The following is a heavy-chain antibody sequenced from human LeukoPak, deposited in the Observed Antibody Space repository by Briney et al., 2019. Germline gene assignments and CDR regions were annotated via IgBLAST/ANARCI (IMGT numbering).Heavy chain of an antibody. Sequence: QPGGSLRLSCAASGFSFSDYWMSWVRQAPGRGLEWVGNINQDGSRNSSVDSVKGRFTISRDNAKNSLYLQMNSLGAEDTALYYCAREVTASSFDILGQGTMVTVSS. D-gene: IGHD2-21*02. V-gene: IGHV3-7*01. CDR1: GFSFSDYW. CDR3: AREVTASSFDI. CDR2: INQDGSRN. J-gene: IGHJ3*02.